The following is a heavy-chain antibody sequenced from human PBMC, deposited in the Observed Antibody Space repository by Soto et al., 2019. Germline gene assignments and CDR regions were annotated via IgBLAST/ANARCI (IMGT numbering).Heavy chain of an antibody. Sequence: GGSLRLSCAASGFTFSSYALSWVRQAPGEGLEWVSAISGSGGSTYYADSVKGRFTISRDNSKNTLYLQMNSLRAEDTAVYYCAKDTAVIVGATNYWGQGTLVTVSS. CDR2: ISGSGGST. D-gene: IGHD1-26*01. CDR3: AKDTAVIVGATNY. CDR1: GFTFSSYA. V-gene: IGHV3-23*01. J-gene: IGHJ4*02.